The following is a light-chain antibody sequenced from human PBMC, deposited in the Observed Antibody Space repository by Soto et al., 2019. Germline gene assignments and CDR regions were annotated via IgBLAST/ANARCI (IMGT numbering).Light chain of an antibody. CDR2: GAT. CDR3: LQHNRYPWT. V-gene: IGKV1-17*03. CDR1: QDITNY. Sequence: DIQMTQSPSVVSASVGDRVTISCRTSQDITNYLVWFQQKPGKVPERLIYGATNLQSGVPSRFSGSGSGTEFTLTISSLQPEDFANYYCLQHNRYPWTFGQGTKV. J-gene: IGKJ1*01.